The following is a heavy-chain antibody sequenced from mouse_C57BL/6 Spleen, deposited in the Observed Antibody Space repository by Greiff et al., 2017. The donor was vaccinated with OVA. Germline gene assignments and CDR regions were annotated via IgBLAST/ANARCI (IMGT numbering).Heavy chain of an antibody. CDR2: IDPETGGT. CDR3: ARGATDFDY. CDR1: GYTFTDYE. D-gene: IGHD3-1*01. J-gene: IGHJ2*01. Sequence: QVQLQQSGAELVRPGASVTLSCKASGYTFTDYEMHWVKQTPVHGLEWIGAIDPETGGTAYNQKFKGKAILTADKSSSTAYMELRSLTSEDSAVYYCARGATDFDYWGQGTTLTVSS. V-gene: IGHV1-15*01.